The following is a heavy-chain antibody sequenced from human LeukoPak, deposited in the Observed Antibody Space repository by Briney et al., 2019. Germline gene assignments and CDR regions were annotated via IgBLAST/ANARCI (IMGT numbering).Heavy chain of an antibody. CDR1: GFTFSSYS. J-gene: IGHJ4*02. D-gene: IGHD6-19*01. Sequence: GGSLRLSCAASGFTFSSYSMNWVRQAPGKGLEWVSSISSNSRYTYYADSVKGRFTISRDNAKNSLYLQMNSVRAVDTTVYYCARVYREAVAGTVSNPADFWGQGTLVTVSS. CDR3: ARVYREAVAGTVSNPADF. V-gene: IGHV3-21*01. CDR2: ISSNSRYT.